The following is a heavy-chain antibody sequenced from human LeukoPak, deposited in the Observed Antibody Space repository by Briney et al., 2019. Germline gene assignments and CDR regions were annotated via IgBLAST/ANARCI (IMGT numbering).Heavy chain of an antibody. J-gene: IGHJ4*02. D-gene: IGHD3-22*01. Sequence: GGSLRLSCAASGFTFSSYAMSWVRQAPGKGLEWVSAISGSGGSTYYADSVKGRFTISRDNSKNTLYLQMNSLRAEDTAVYYCAKDPTYSYDSSGYYATDYWGQGTLVTVSS. CDR2: ISGSGGST. CDR1: GFTFSSYA. V-gene: IGHV3-23*01. CDR3: AKDPTYSYDSSGYYATDY.